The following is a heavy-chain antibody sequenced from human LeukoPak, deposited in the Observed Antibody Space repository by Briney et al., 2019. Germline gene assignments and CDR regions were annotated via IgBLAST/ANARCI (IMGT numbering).Heavy chain of an antibody. Sequence: HPGGSLRLSCAASGFTFSNYGMHWVRQAPGKGLEWVALIWYDGSKQHYADSVKGRFTISRDNSNNTLYLQMNSLRAEDTAVYFCAKDGRSGLNYFYMDVWGKGATVTVSS. CDR1: GFTFSNYG. CDR3: AKDGRSGLNYFYMDV. CDR2: IWYDGSKQ. J-gene: IGHJ6*03. V-gene: IGHV3-33*06. D-gene: IGHD2-15*01.